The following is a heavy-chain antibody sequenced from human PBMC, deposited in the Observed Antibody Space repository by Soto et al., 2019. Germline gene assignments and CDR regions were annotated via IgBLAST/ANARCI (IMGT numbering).Heavy chain of an antibody. J-gene: IGHJ6*02. V-gene: IGHV1-8*01. D-gene: IGHD3-3*01. CDR1: GYTFTSYD. CDR2: MNPNSGNT. CDR3: ARVAGDAYDFWSGYYITYYYYGMDV. Sequence: ASVKVSCKASGYTFTSYDINWVRQATGQGLEWMGWMNPNSGNTGYAQKFQGRVTMTRNTSISTAYMELSSLRSEDTAVYYCARVAGDAYDFWSGYYITYYYYGMDVWGQGTTVTVSS.